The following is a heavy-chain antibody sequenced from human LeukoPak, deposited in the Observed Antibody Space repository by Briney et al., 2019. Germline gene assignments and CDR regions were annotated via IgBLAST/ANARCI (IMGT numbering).Heavy chain of an antibody. D-gene: IGHD2-15*01. CDR3: ARDRGYCSGGARYSVFDY. Sequence: GGSLRLSCAASGFTFSTYWMSWVRQAPGKGLEWVATIKEDGSEKYYVDSVKGRFTISRDNAKNSLYLQMNSLGAEDTAVYYCARDRGYCSGGARYSVFDYWGQGTLVTVSS. V-gene: IGHV3-7*01. CDR1: GFTFSTYW. J-gene: IGHJ4*02. CDR2: IKEDGSEK.